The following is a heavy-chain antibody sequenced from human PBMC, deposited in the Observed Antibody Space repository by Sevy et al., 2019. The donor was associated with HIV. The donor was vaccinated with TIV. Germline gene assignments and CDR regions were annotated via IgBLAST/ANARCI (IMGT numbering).Heavy chain of an antibody. Sequence: GGSLRLSCAASGFIVTSNYMSWVRQAPGKGLEWVSVIHGGGTTQYADSVKGRVTISSDNSKNTLYLQMNTLRAEDTAVYYCARTPIGDYVDYFDYWGQGTLVTVSS. D-gene: IGHD4-17*01. V-gene: IGHV3-53*01. J-gene: IGHJ4*02. CDR3: ARTPIGDYVDYFDY. CDR1: GFIVTSNY. CDR2: IHGGGTT.